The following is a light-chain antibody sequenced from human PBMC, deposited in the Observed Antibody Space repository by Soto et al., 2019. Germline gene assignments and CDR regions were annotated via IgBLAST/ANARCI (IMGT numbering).Light chain of an antibody. V-gene: IGKV3-15*01. CDR2: GAS. Sequence: EIVMTQSPATLSVSPGERATLSCRASQSVSSNLAWYQQKPGQAPRLLIYGASTRATGIPARFSGSGSGTEFTLTFSSPQSEDFAVYYCQHYNNWPSFTFGPGTKVYI. CDR3: QHYNNWPSFT. CDR1: QSVSSN. J-gene: IGKJ3*01.